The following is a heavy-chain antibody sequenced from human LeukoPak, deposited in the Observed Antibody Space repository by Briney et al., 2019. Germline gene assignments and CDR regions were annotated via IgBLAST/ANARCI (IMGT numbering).Heavy chain of an antibody. V-gene: IGHV3-33*08. CDR1: GFTFSSYG. CDR3: ARDRIAAAGTRSCFDY. D-gene: IGHD6-13*01. CDR2: IWYDGSNK. J-gene: IGHJ4*02. Sequence: GGSLRLSCAASGFTFSSYGMHWVRQAPGKGLEWVAVIWYDGSNKYYADSVKGRFTISRDNSKNTLYLQMNSLRAEDTAVYYCARDRIAAAGTRSCFDYWGQGTLVTVSS.